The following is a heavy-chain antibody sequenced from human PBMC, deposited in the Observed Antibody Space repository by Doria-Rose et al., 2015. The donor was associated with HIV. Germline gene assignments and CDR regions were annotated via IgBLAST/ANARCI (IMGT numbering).Heavy chain of an antibody. Sequence: QMVQSGAEVKKPGASVKVSCKASGYTFTSYGISWVRQAPGQGLEWMGRISAYNGNTNYAQKYQGRVTMTTDTSTSTAYMELGSLRSDDTAVYYCARESRQQLVFWFDPWGQGTLVTVSS. CDR3: ARESRQQLVFWFDP. J-gene: IGHJ5*02. CDR1: GYTFTSYG. V-gene: IGHV1-18*01. CDR2: ISAYNGNT. D-gene: IGHD6-13*01.